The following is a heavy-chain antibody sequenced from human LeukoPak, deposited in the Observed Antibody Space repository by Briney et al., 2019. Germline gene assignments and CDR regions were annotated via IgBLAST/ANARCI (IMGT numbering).Heavy chain of an antibody. CDR1: GFTFNNYW. CDR3: ARDEY. V-gene: IGHV3-7*01. Sequence: PGGSLRLSCAVSGFTFNNYWMNWVRQAPGKGLEWVANIKQDGSEKYYVDSVKGRFTISRDNSKNTLYLQMNSLRAEDTAVYYCARDEYWGQGTLVTVSS. J-gene: IGHJ4*02. CDR2: IKQDGSEK.